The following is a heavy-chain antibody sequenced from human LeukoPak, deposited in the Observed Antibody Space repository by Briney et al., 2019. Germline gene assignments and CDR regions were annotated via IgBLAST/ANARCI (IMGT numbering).Heavy chain of an antibody. V-gene: IGHV4-38-2*02. Sequence: SETLSLTCTVSGYSISSGYYWGWIRQPPGKGLEWIGSIYHSGSTYYNPSLKSRVTISVDTSKNQFSLKLSSVTAADTAVYYCAGSLQLWLHGHFDYWGQGTLVTVSS. CDR1: GYSISSGYY. J-gene: IGHJ4*02. CDR3: AGSLQLWLHGHFDY. CDR2: IYHSGST. D-gene: IGHD5-18*01.